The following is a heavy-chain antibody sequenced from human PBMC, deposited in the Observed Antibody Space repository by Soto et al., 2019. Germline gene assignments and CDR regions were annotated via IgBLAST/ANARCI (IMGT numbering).Heavy chain of an antibody. CDR2: IIPILGIA. CDR3: ARGDGGRYGCYDPFYY. Sequence: QVQLVQSGAEVKKPGSSVKVSCKASGGTFSSYTISWVRQAPGQGLEWMGRIIPILGIANYAQKFQGRVTPHQGKATYAQWSEGIVTITKDKSTRTAYMELGSLSFEDTAVYYCARGDGGRYGCYDPFYYWGQGTLVTVSS. V-gene: IGHV1-69*02. D-gene: IGHD5-12*01. J-gene: IGHJ4*02. CDR1: GGTFSSYT.